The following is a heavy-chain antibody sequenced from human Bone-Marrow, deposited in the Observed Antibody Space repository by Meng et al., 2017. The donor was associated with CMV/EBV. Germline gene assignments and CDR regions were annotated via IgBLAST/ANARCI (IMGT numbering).Heavy chain of an antibody. CDR2: ISYDGSSK. CDR3: ARHCSSTSCYDY. J-gene: IGHJ4*02. V-gene: IGHV3-30-3*01. CDR1: GFTFSSYA. Sequence: GESLKISCAASGFTFSSYAMHWVRQAPGKGLEWVAVISYDGSSKYYADSVKGRFTISRDNSKNTLYLQMNSLRAEDTAVYYCARHCSSTSCYDYWGQGTLVTVSS. D-gene: IGHD2-2*01.